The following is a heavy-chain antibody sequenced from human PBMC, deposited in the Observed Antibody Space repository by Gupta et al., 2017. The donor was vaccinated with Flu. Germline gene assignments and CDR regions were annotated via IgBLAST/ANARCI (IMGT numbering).Heavy chain of an antibody. V-gene: IGHV3-23*01. J-gene: IGHJ6*02. CDR3: ARQPSHYYGAYLYYYGVDA. CDR1: ASSFRKFA. CDR2: INVGDRT. Sequence: DVKLLASGGAFVAPGESLILSSAVFASSFRKFAMIWVRHAPGKGLEWVSGINVGDRTYHADSMKGRFSVSRDKSENRLYLDMKNVRPEDTGLYYCARQPSHYYGAYLYYYGVDAWGQGTTVIVSS. D-gene: IGHD3-10*01.